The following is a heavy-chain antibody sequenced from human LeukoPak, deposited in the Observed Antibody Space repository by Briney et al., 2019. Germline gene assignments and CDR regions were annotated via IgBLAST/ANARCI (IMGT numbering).Heavy chain of an antibody. CDR3: ARGTFALIEVVDY. CDR1: GFTLSDYY. Sequence: PGGSLRLSCAASGFTLSDYYMSWIRQGPGEGLEWGSFISSSGSPIYYAESVKGRFTISRDNAKNSLYLQMNSLRAEDAAVYYCARGTFALIEVVDYWGQGTVVTVSS. V-gene: IGHV3-11*04. D-gene: IGHD2-8*01. J-gene: IGHJ4*02. CDR2: ISSSGSPI.